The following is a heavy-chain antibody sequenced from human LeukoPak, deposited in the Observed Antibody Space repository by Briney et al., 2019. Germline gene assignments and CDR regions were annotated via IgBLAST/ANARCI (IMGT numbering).Heavy chain of an antibody. Sequence: GRSLRLSWSASAFTLGDYSMSWVRQAPGKGREWVSYIRSSTTTINYADSVKGRFTLSRDNARNSLYLQMNSLRDEDTAVYYCARDLRESAMDVWGQGTTVTVSS. V-gene: IGHV3-48*02. D-gene: IGHD3-16*01. CDR3: ARDLRESAMDV. CDR1: AFTLGDYS. J-gene: IGHJ6*02. CDR2: IRSSTTTI.